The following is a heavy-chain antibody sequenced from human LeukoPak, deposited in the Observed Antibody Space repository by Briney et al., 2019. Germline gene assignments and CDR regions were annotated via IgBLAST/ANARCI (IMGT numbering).Heavy chain of an antibody. Sequence: SETLSLTCTVSGGSISSYYWSWIRQPPGKGLEWIGYIYYSGNTNYKPSLKSRVTMSLDTSKNQFSLKVTSVTAADTAVYYCARGIKYYYDGSGTYYFDDWGQGTLVIVSS. V-gene: IGHV4-59*08. D-gene: IGHD3-22*01. CDR1: GGSISSYY. CDR2: IYYSGNT. CDR3: ARGIKYYYDGSGTYYFDD. J-gene: IGHJ4*02.